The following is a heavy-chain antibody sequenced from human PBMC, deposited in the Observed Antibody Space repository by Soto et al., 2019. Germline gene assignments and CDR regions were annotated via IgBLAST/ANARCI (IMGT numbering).Heavy chain of an antibody. CDR1: GGSISSYY. J-gene: IGHJ5*02. D-gene: IGHD2-8*01. Sequence: PSETLSLTCTVSGGSISSYYWSWIRQPPGKGLEWIGYIYYSGSTNYNPSLKSRVTISVDTSKNQFSLKLSSVTAADTAVYYCGRGRRVWCFDPWGKGTLVTVSS. CDR2: IYYSGST. CDR3: GRGRRVWCFDP. V-gene: IGHV4-59*12.